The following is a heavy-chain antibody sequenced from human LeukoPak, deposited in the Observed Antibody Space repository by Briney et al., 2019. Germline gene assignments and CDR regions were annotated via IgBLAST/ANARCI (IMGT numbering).Heavy chain of an antibody. CDR1: GFTFSSYA. V-gene: IGHV3-23*01. CDR3: AKGDVIVPAAMGVYFDY. Sequence: GGSLRLSCAASGFTFSSYAMSWVRQAPGKGLEWVSTISGRGGTTFYADSVKGRFIISRDNSKNALYLQMDSLRAEDTAVYYCAKGDVIVPAAMGVYFDYWGQGTLVTVSS. J-gene: IGHJ4*02. CDR2: ISGRGGTT. D-gene: IGHD2-2*01.